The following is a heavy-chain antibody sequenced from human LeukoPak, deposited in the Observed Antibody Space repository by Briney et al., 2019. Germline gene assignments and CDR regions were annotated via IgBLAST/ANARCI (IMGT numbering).Heavy chain of an antibody. CDR1: GFTFSSYA. D-gene: IGHD1-26*01. CDR2: ISGSGGGT. Sequence: GGSLRLSCAASGFTFSSYAMSWVRQAPGKGLEWVSAISGSGGGTYYADSVKGRFTISRDNSKNTLYLQMNSLRAEDTAVYYCAKSPGGELLNFDYWGQGTLVTVSS. J-gene: IGHJ4*02. V-gene: IGHV3-23*01. CDR3: AKSPGGELLNFDY.